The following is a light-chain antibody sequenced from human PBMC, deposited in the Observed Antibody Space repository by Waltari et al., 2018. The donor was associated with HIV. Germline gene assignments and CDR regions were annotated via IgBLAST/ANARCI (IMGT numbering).Light chain of an antibody. V-gene: IGLV2-23*01. CDR2: DAS. CDR1: NIDVGNYNL. CDR3: LTYVSDSGTWK. Sequence: QSPLTQPASVSGNPGQSVTITCTGTNIDVGNYNLVSCYQQHPGKAPKLLIYDASKLPSGVSSRFSGSKSGYWASLTISGLLAEDESYYFCLTYVSDSGTWKFGGGTYLTV. J-gene: IGLJ3*02.